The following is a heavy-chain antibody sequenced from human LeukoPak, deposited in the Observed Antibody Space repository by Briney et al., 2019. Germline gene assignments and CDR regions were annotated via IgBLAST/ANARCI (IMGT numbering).Heavy chain of an antibody. CDR3: ARADTAFDP. Sequence: SETLSLTCTVSGGSISSYYWSWIRQPPGKGLEWIGYIYYSGSTNYNPSLKSRVTISVDTSKNQFSLKLSSVTAADTAVYYCARADTAFDPWGQGILVTVSS. CDR2: IYYSGST. V-gene: IGHV4-59*01. D-gene: IGHD5-18*01. J-gene: IGHJ5*02. CDR1: GGSISSYY.